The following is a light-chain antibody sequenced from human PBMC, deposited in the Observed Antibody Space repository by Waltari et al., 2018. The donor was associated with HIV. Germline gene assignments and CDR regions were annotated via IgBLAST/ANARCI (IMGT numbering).Light chain of an antibody. CDR3: QAWDKDDVI. V-gene: IGLV3-1*01. CDR2: QND. J-gene: IGLJ2*01. Sequence: SFDLTQAPPVSVSPGQTAIIPCPGDRVAHTEVFWYYQRSGPAPLLVIYQNDKRPYGIAERFSGSKAGQTASLTISGTQAVDEGDYYCQAWDKDDVIFGGGTKLTVL. CDR1: RVAHTE.